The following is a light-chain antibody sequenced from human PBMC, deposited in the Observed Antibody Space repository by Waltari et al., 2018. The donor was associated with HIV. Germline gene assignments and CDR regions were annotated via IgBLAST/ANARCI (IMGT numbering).Light chain of an antibody. CDR2: EVS. J-gene: IGLJ2*01. V-gene: IGLV2-14*01. CDR1: SSDVGGYNY. CDR3: SSYTSSNTLVV. Sequence: QSALTQPASVSGSPGQSITISCTGTSSDVGGYNYVSWYHQHPGKAPKLMIYEVSNRPSGVSNRFSGSKSGNTASLTISGLQAEDEADYYCSSYTSSNTLVVFGGGTKLTVL.